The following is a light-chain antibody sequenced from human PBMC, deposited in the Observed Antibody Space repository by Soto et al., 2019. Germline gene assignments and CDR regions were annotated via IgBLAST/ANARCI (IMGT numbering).Light chain of an antibody. J-gene: IGLJ2*01. V-gene: IGLV2-23*03. CDR3: CLYAGTTTFV. Sequence: QSALTQPASVSGSPGQSITISCTGTSSDVGSYTLVSWYQQHPGKDPKLMIYEGTKRPSGVSNRFSGSKSGNTASLTISGLQAEDEADYYCCLYAGTTTFVFGGGTKLTVL. CDR2: EGT. CDR1: SSDVGSYTL.